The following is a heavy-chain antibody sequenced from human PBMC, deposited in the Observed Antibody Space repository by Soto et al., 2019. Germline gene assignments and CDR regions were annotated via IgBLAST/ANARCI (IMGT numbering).Heavy chain of an antibody. J-gene: IGHJ6*02. Sequence: GGSLRLSCNASGFTVSSTYMSWVRQAPGMGLEWVAVIESGGSTHYADSVKGRFTISRDIPKNMIYLQLHTLRAEDTAVYYCAKDLGPLRLLSYYFYGLDFWGQGTTVPVPS. CDR3: AKDLGPLRLLSYYFYGLDF. D-gene: IGHD2-15*01. CDR1: GFTVSSTY. V-gene: IGHV3-53*01. CDR2: IESGGST.